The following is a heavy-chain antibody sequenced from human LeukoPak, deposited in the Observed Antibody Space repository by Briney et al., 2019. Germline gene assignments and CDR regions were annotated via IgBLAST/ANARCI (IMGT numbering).Heavy chain of an antibody. Sequence: GGSLRLSCAVSGFTFSNYWMVWVRQSPGKGLVWVSRIDRDGNITSYADSVKGRFTIYRDNAKNTLYLQMNSLRAEDTAVYYCAHYETVRRASSDYWGQGTLVTVSS. D-gene: IGHD4-17*01. CDR1: GFTFSNYW. CDR3: AHYETVRRASSDY. J-gene: IGHJ4*02. V-gene: IGHV3-74*01. CDR2: IDRDGNIT.